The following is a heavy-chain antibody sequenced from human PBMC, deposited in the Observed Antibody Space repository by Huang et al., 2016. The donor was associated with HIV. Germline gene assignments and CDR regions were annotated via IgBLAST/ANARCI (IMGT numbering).Heavy chain of an antibody. V-gene: IGHV1-18*01. J-gene: IGHJ4*02. CDR2: INGNNGNT. CDR1: GYTFGIYE. Sequence: QVQPVQSGPEVKKPGASVKVSCKASGYTFGIYEISWVRQAPGQGREWLDSINGNNGNTTYTQRMQGSVSMTRDTSTSTVYMELRSLRSDDTAVYFCTFHVLHYSHWGQGTLVTVSS. D-gene: IGHD2-15*01. CDR3: TFHVLHYSH.